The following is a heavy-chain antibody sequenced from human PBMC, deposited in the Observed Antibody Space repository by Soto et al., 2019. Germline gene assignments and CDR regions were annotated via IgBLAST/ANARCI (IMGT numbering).Heavy chain of an antibody. J-gene: IGHJ6*02. CDR2: IWYDGSNK. D-gene: IGHD3-3*01. V-gene: IGHV3-33*01. Sequence: PGGSLRLSCAASGFTFSSYGMHWVRQAPGKGLEWVAVIWYDGSNKYYADSVKGRFTISRDNSKNTLYLQMNSPRAEDTAVYYCARDESGLRFLEWLGYYYYYGMDVWGQGTTVTVSS. CDR3: ARDESGLRFLEWLGYYYYYGMDV. CDR1: GFTFSSYG.